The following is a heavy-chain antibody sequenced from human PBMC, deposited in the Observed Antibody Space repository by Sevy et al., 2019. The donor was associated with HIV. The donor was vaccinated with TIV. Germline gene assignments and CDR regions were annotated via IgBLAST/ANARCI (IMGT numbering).Heavy chain of an antibody. V-gene: IGHV1-69*06. CDR1: GGTFSSYA. CDR2: IIPIFGTA. J-gene: IGHJ4*02. D-gene: IGHD2-15*01. Sequence: ASVKVSCKASGGTFSSYAISWVQQAPGQGLEWMGGIIPIFGTANYAQKFKGRVTITADKSTSTAYMELSSLRSEDTAVYYCARVLLYCSGGSCYGGCFDYWGQGTLVTVSS. CDR3: ARVLLYCSGGSCYGGCFDY.